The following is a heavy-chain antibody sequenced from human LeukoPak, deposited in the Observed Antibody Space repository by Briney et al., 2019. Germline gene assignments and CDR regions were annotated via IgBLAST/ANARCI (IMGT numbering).Heavy chain of an antibody. J-gene: IGHJ6*02. Sequence: GGSLRLSCAASGFTVSSNYMSWVRQAPGKGLEWVSVIYSGGSTYYADSVKGRFTISRDNSKNTLYLQMNSLRAADTAVYYCASRSTSCYYYYYGMDVWGQGTTVTVSS. CDR3: ASRSTSCYYYYYGMDV. V-gene: IGHV3-66*02. CDR1: GFTVSSNY. D-gene: IGHD2-2*01. CDR2: IYSGGST.